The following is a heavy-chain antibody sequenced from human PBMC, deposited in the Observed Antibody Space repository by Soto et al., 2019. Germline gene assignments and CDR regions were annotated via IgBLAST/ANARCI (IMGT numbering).Heavy chain of an antibody. CDR1: GFTFSSYA. Sequence: PGGSLRLFCAASGFTFSSYAMSWVRQAPGKGLEWVSAISGSGGSTYYADSVKGRFTISRDNSKNTLYLQMNSLRAEDTALYYCAKMVGAVAGHFDYWGQGTLVTVSS. D-gene: IGHD6-19*01. J-gene: IGHJ4*02. CDR2: ISGSGGST. CDR3: AKMVGAVAGHFDY. V-gene: IGHV3-23*01.